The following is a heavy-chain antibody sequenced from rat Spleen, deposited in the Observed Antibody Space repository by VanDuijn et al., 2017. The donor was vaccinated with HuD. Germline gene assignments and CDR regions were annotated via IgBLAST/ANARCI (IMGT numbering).Heavy chain of an antibody. Sequence: QVQLMESGPGLVQPSETLSLTCTVSGFSLTSYSVHWVRQPPGKGLEWVGVMWSSGSTEYNSALKSRLSISRDTSKDQVFLKMNSLQSEDTTNYYCAGAPGSGYVMDAWGQGASVTVSS. J-gene: IGHJ4*01. V-gene: IGHV2-45*01. D-gene: IGHD1-2*01. CDR2: MWSSGST. CDR1: GFSLTSYS. CDR3: AGAPGSGYVMDA.